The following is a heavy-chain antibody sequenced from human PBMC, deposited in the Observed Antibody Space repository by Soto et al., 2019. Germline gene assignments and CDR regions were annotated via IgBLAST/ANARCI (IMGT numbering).Heavy chain of an antibody. D-gene: IGHD3-10*01. V-gene: IGHV4-34*01. CDR3: ARGLIRWFGELSRRVGHYCYMAV. CDR2: INDSGNI. CDR1: GGSFSGYQ. J-gene: IGHJ6*03. Sequence: QVQLQQWGAGLLKPSETLSLTCAVYGGSFSGYQWTWIRQTPGKGLEWIGEINDSGNINYNPSLKSRVTILLDTAKKQISLKLISVTAADTAVYYCARGLIRWFGELSRRVGHYCYMAVWGKGTTVTVCS.